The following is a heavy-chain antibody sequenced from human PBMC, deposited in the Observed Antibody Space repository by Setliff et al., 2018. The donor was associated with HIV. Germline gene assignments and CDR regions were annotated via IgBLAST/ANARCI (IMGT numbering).Heavy chain of an antibody. V-gene: IGHV4-31*03. CDR1: GGSISSGAYY. Sequence: SETLSLTCTVSGGSISSGAYYWTWISQHPEKGLEWIGRIFRSGSTYYNPSLSDRLSISVDTSQNQFSPTLTSVTAADTAIYFCARDLTLTTPEFDPWGHGIPVTVSS. CDR3: ARDLTLTTPEFDP. J-gene: IGHJ5*02. D-gene: IGHD1-26*01. CDR2: IFRSGST.